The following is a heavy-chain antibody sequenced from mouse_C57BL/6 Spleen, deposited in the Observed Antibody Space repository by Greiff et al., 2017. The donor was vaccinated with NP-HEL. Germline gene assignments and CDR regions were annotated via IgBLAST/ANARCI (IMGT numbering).Heavy chain of an antibody. CDR3: ARGDGYQFDY. CDR2: IYPGDGDT. Sequence: QVQLKESGPELVKPGASVKISCKASGYAFSSSWMNWVKQRPGKGLEWIGRIYPGDGDTNYNGKFKGKATLTADKSSSTAYMQLSSLTSEDSAVYFCARGDGYQFDYWGQGTTLTVSS. D-gene: IGHD2-3*01. V-gene: IGHV1-82*01. J-gene: IGHJ2*01. CDR1: GYAFSSSW.